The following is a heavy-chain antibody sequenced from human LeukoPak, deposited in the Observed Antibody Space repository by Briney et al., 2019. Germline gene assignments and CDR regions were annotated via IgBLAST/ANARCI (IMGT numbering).Heavy chain of an antibody. CDR2: ISAYNGNT. J-gene: IGHJ4*02. Sequence: ASVKVSCKASGYTFTSYGISWVRQAPGQGLEWMGWISAYNGNTNYAQKLQGRVTMTTDTSTSTAYMELRSLRSDDTAVYYCAREGTYYYDSSGYYHGFDYWGQGTLVTVSS. V-gene: IGHV1-18*01. D-gene: IGHD3-22*01. CDR3: AREGTYYYDSSGYYHGFDY. CDR1: GYTFTSYG.